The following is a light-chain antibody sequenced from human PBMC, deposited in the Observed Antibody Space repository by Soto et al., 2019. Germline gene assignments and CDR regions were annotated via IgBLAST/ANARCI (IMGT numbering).Light chain of an antibody. Sequence: ETVLTQSPATLSLSPGERATLSCRASRIISTYLAWYQQKPGQAPRLLIYEALNRATGIPDRFSGSGSGTDFTLTISRLEPEDFAVYYCQQYGSSGTFGQGTKVDIK. V-gene: IGKV3-20*01. J-gene: IGKJ1*01. CDR3: QQYGSSGT. CDR2: EAL. CDR1: RIISTY.